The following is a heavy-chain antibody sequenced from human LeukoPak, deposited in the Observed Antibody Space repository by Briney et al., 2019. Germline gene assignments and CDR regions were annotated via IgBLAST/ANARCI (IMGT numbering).Heavy chain of an antibody. J-gene: IGHJ5*02. V-gene: IGHV4-39*07. CDR3: ARQGRIAAAGTRSPWRWFDP. CDR2: IYYSGST. CDR1: GGSISSSSYY. D-gene: IGHD6-13*01. Sequence: TSETLSLTCTVSGGSISSSSYYWGWIRQPPGKGLEWIGSIYYSGSTYYNPSLKSRVTISVDTSKNQFSLKLSSVTAADTAVYYCARQGRIAAAGTRSPWRWFDPWGQGTLVTVSS.